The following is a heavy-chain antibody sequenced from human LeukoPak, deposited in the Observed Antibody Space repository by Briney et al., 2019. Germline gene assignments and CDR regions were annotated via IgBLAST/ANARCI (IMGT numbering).Heavy chain of an antibody. J-gene: IGHJ4*02. V-gene: IGHV1-2*02. CDR1: GYTFTGYY. D-gene: IGHD5-18*01. CDR3: AASSVDTAMVPTFDY. CDR2: INPNSGGT. Sequence: ASVKVSCKASGYTFTGYYMHWVRQAPGQGLEWMGWINPNSGGTNYAQKFQDRVTMTRDTSISTAYMELSRLRSDDTAVYYCAASSVDTAMVPTFDYWGQGTLVTVSS.